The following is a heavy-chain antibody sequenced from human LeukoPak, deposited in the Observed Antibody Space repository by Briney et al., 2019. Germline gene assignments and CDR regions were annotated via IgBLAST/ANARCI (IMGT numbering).Heavy chain of an antibody. J-gene: IGHJ4*02. V-gene: IGHV3-74*01. CDR3: AKLRAGPYSGEDY. D-gene: IGHD1-26*01. CDR1: GFTFSNYW. Sequence: PGGSLRLSCAASGFTFSNYWMHWVRQVPGKGLVWVSRINDDGSATFYADSVKGRFTISRDNAKNTLYLQMNSLRAEDTAVYYCAKLRAGPYSGEDYWGQGTLVTVSS. CDR2: INDDGSAT.